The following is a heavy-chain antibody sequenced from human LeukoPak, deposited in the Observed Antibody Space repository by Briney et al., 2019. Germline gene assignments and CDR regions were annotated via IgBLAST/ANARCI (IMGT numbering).Heavy chain of an antibody. Sequence: ASVKVSCKVSGHSLTQLSMHWVRQGGGRGLEWMGGFDPVDGETIYAQKFQGRVTMTEDTSTDTAYMELSSLGSDDTAVYYCAILLEDFAFSTGSAKDYWGQGTLVTVSS. CDR1: GHSLTQLS. CDR3: AILLEDFAFSTGSAKDY. CDR2: FDPVDGET. J-gene: IGHJ4*02. V-gene: IGHV1-24*01. D-gene: IGHD3-3*01.